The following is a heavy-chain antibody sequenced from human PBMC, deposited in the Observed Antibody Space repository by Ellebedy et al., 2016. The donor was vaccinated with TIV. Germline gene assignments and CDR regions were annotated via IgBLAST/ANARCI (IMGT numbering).Heavy chain of an antibody. CDR2: IIPILDIA. V-gene: IGHV1-69*10. CDR1: AGPFISYA. J-gene: IGHJ6*02. CDR3: ARSHFGGSYGMDV. D-gene: IGHD3-16*01. Sequence: SVKVSCKASAGPFISYAISWVRQAPAQGLEWMGWIIPILDIANYAQKFQGRVTITADKSTSTAYMELSSLRSEDTAVYFCARSHFGGSYGMDVWGQGTTVTVSS.